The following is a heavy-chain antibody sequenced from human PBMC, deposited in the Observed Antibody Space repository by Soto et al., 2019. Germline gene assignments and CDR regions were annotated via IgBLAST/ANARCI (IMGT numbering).Heavy chain of an antibody. V-gene: IGHV3-30*03. CDR3: ATDYVMDV. CDR1: GFAFSAYG. CDR2: ISYDGNSK. Sequence: GGSLRPCCAASGFAFSAYGMHWFRQAPGKGLEWVAAISYDGNSKYYADSVKGRFTLSRDNSKNTLYLQMNSLGAEDTAVYFCATDYVMDVWGQGTTVTVSS. J-gene: IGHJ6*02.